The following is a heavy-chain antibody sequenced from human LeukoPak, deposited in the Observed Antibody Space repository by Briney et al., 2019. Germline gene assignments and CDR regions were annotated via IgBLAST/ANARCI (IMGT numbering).Heavy chain of an antibody. D-gene: IGHD3-16*02. CDR1: GGSISSYY. Sequence: PSETLSLTCTVSGGSISSYYWSWIRQPPGKGLEWIGYIYYSGSTNYNPSLKSRVTISVDTSKNQFSLKLSSVTAADTAVYYCARHCGHIMITFGGVIVPNHFDYWGQGTLVTVSS. CDR2: IYYSGST. J-gene: IGHJ4*02. CDR3: ARHCGHIMITFGGVIVPNHFDY. V-gene: IGHV4-59*08.